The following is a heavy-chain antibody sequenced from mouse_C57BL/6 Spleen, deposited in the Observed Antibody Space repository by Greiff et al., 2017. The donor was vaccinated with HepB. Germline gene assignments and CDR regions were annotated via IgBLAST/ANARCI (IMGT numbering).Heavy chain of an antibody. CDR2: IDPSDSYT. CDR1: GYTFTSYW. V-gene: IGHV1-50*01. Sequence: QVHVKQPGAELVKPGASVKLSCKASGYTFTSYWMQWVKQRPGQGLEWIGEIDPSDSYTNYNQKFKGKATLTVDTSSSTAYMQLSSLTSEDSAVYYCARTGSSFSYWYFDVWGTGTTVTVSS. CDR3: ARTGSSFSYWYFDV. D-gene: IGHD1-1*01. J-gene: IGHJ1*03.